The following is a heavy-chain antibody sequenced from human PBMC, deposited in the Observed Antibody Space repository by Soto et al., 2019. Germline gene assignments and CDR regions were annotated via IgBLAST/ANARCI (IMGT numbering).Heavy chain of an antibody. V-gene: IGHV3-23*01. CDR1: GFTFSSYA. CDR2: ISGSGGST. CDR3: AKEHGYCSSTSCYTRPFDY. Sequence: EVQLLESGGGLVQPGGSLRLSCAASGFTFSSYAMSWVRQAPGKGLEWVSAISGSGGSTYYADSVKGRFTISRDNSKNKLYLQMNSLRAEDTAVYYCAKEHGYCSSTSCYTRPFDYWGQGTLVTVSS. D-gene: IGHD2-2*02. J-gene: IGHJ4*02.